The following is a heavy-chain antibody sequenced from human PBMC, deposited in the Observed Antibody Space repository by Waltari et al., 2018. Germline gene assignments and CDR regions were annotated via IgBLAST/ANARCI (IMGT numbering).Heavy chain of an antibody. Sequence: QVQLQESGPGVVRPSETLSLTCTFPCGSISVYYWSGSRQSPGKGLEFLGYVSFTGTTNYNPSLRSRVTISIDTSQNQFSLKLSSVTASDTAVYYCAAYGTDAWRGPHDNWFDPWGQGTLVTVSS. J-gene: IGHJ5*02. D-gene: IGHD4-17*01. CDR2: VSFTGTT. CDR3: AAYGTDAWRGPHDNWFDP. V-gene: IGHV4-59*01. CDR1: CGSISVYY.